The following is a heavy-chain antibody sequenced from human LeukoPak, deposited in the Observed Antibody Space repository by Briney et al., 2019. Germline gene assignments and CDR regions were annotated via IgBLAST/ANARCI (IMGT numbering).Heavy chain of an antibody. CDR1: GGTFSSSA. V-gene: IGHV1-69*05. D-gene: IGHD3-22*01. CDR2: IIPIFGTA. CDR3: ARGDYYEMSADY. Sequence: SVKVSCKASGGTFSSSAISWVRQAPGQGLEWMGGIIPIFGTANYAQKFQGRVTITTDESTSTAYMELSSLRSEDTAVYYCARGDYYEMSADYWGQGTLVTVSS. J-gene: IGHJ4*02.